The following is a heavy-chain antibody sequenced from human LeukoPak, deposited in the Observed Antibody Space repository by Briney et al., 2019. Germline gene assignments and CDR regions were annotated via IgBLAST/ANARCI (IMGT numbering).Heavy chain of an antibody. Sequence: GASVKVSCKASGYTFTSYAMNWVRQAPGQGLEWMGWISAYNGNTNYAQKLQGRVTMTTDTSTSTAYMELRSLRSDDTAVYYCARPNLPIVVVPAAIGGRFFDYWGQGTLVTVSS. J-gene: IGHJ4*02. CDR1: GYTFTSYA. V-gene: IGHV1-18*01. CDR2: ISAYNGNT. D-gene: IGHD2-2*01. CDR3: ARPNLPIVVVPAAIGGRFFDY.